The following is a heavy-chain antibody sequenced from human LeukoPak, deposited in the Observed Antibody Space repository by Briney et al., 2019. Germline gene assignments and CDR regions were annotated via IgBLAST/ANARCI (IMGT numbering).Heavy chain of an antibody. J-gene: IGHJ1*01. V-gene: IGHV4-34*01. CDR3: ARRNRYCSSTSCREYFQY. CDR2: INHIGKT. Sequence: PSETLSLTCAVYRGSFSGYYWSWVRQPPGKGLEWIGEINHIGKTNYNPSLKSRVTISEDTSKKQFSLKLSSVTAADTAVYYCARRNRYCSSTSCREYFQYWGQGTLVTVSS. CDR1: RGSFSGYY. D-gene: IGHD2-2*01.